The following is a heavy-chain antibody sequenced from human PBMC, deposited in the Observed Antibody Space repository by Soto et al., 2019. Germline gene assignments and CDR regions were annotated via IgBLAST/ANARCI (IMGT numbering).Heavy chain of an antibody. J-gene: IGHJ5*02. CDR3: IHRLWEGIEP. D-gene: IGHD1-26*01. CDR1: GVSLSSSGVS. V-gene: IGHV2-5*02. CDR2: IHWDDDK. Sequence: QITLKESGPTLVKPTQTLTLTCTFSGVSLSSSGVSVGWIRQPPGRALEWLALIHWDDDKRYNPSLKSRLTSXXDTSKNQVVLTMPNMDPVDTAIYYCIHRLWEGIEPWGQGTLVTVFS.